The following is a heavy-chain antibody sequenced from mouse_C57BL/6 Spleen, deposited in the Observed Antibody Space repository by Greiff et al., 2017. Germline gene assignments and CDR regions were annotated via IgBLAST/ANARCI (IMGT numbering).Heavy chain of an antibody. CDR2: ILPGSGST. D-gene: IGHD1-1*01. J-gene: IGHJ2*01. V-gene: IGHV1-9*01. Sequence: VQRVESGAELMKPGASVKLSCKATGYTFTGYWIEWVKQRPGHGLEWIGEILPGSGSTNYNEKFKGKATFTADTSSNTAYMQLSSLTTEDSAIYYCARYPLHYYGSSYGLDYWGQGTTLTVSS. CDR3: ARYPLHYYGSSYGLDY. CDR1: GYTFTGYW.